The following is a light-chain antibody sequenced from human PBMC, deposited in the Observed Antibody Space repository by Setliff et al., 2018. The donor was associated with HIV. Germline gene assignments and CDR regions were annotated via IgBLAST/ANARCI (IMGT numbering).Light chain of an antibody. Sequence: RSDVGGYNYVSWYRQHPGKAPKLMIYDVSNRPSGVSNRFSGSKSGNTASLTISGLQAEDEADYYCSSYTSTSTLCVFGTGTKVTVL. CDR3: SSYTSTSTLCV. J-gene: IGLJ1*01. V-gene: IGLV2-14*03. CDR1: RSDVGGYNY. CDR2: DVS.